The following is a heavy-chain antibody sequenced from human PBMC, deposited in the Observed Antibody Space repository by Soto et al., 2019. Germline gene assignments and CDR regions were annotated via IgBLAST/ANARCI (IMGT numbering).Heavy chain of an antibody. V-gene: IGHV3-23*01. J-gene: IGHJ4*02. CDR3: ARAIGADFFDY. D-gene: IGHD6-25*01. Sequence: GSLRLSCTASGFTFSNYAMSWVRQAPGMGLEWVSTISDSGVNTFFGDSMKDRFTISRDNSKSTVYLQLNTVRAEDTAIYYCARAIGADFFDYWGQGTLVTV. CDR1: GFTFSNYA. CDR2: ISDSGVNT.